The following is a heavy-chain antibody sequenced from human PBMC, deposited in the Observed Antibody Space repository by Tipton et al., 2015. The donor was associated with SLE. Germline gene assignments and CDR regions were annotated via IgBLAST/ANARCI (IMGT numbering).Heavy chain of an antibody. D-gene: IGHD6-25*01. CDR1: GFTISHHY. V-gene: IGHV3-7*03. CDR3: ARGGGLDY. CDR2: INQDGSEK. Sequence: SLRLSCAVSGFTISHHYMMWVRQAPGKGLEWVANINQDGSEKNYVDSVRGRFTISRDNAQSSVFLQMDSLRGEDTGVYYCARGGGLDYWGRGTPVTVSS. J-gene: IGHJ4*02.